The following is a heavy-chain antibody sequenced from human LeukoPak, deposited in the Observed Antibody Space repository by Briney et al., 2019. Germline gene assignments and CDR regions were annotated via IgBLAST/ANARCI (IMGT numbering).Heavy chain of an antibody. Sequence: GGSLRLACAASGFTFSDYAMHWVRQAPGKGLEWVAVISYDAKYKYYADSLKGRFTISRDNSNNTLYLQMNSLGSEDTAVYYCARGRVVPATRLDYWGRGTLVTVSS. D-gene: IGHD2-15*01. CDR2: ISYDAKYK. CDR3: ARGRVVPATRLDY. V-gene: IGHV3-30*04. J-gene: IGHJ4*02. CDR1: GFTFSDYA.